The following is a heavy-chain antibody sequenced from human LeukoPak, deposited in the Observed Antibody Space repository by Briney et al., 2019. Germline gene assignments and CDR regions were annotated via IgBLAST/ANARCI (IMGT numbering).Heavy chain of an antibody. CDR2: INPNSGGT. Sequence: ASVKVSCKASGYTFTGYSMHWVRQAPGQGLEWMGWINPNSGGTNYAQKFQGRVTMTRDTSISTAYMELSRLRSDDTAVYYCARVSAYMVRGVTNWFDPWGQGTLVTVSS. V-gene: IGHV1-2*02. CDR3: ARVSAYMVRGVTNWFDP. J-gene: IGHJ5*02. CDR1: GYTFTGYS. D-gene: IGHD3-10*01.